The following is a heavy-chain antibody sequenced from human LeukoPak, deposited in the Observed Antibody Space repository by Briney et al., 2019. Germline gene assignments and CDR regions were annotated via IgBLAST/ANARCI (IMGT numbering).Heavy chain of an antibody. D-gene: IGHD5-24*01. V-gene: IGHV4-34*01. CDR1: GGSFSGYY. CDR3: ARGEGEMATMDY. CDR2: INHSGST. J-gene: IGHJ4*02. Sequence: SETLSLTCAVYGGSFSGYYWRWIRQPPGKGLEWIGEINHSGSTNYNPSLKSRVTISVDTSKNQFSLKLSSVTAADTAVYYCARGEGEMATMDYWGQGTLVTVSS.